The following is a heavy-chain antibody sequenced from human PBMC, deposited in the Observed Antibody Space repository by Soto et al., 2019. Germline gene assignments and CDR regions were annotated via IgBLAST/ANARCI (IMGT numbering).Heavy chain of an antibody. CDR3: AREIVIGIAVAGTVRAYYYYGMEV. CDR1: GGSISSGGYD. Sequence: TLSLTWTFSGGSISSGGYDLSWLRQGPGKGREGMGYIYYSGSTYYNPSLKSRVPISVDTSKNQFSLKLSSVTAAETAVYYCAREIVIGIAVAGTVRAYYYYGMEVWGQGTTVTVSS. CDR2: IYYSGST. V-gene: IGHV4-31*02. D-gene: IGHD6-19*01. J-gene: IGHJ6*02.